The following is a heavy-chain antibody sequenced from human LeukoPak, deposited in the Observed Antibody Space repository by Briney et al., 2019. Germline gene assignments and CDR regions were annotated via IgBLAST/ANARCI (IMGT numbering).Heavy chain of an antibody. J-gene: IGHJ5*02. D-gene: IGHD5-12*01. CDR3: ARARKEIGYDGWFDP. Sequence: ASVKVSCKASGYTFSEYYLHWVRQAPGQGLEWMGWINPSSGNTNSAQKFQGRVTMTRDTYITTAYMELSRLRSDDTAVYYCARARKEIGYDGWFDPWGQGTLVTVSS. CDR2: INPSSGNT. CDR1: GYTFSEYY. V-gene: IGHV1-2*02.